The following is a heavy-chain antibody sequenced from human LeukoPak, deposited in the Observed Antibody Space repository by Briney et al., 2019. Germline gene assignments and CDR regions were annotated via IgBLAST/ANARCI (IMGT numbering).Heavy chain of an antibody. CDR3: ARGYSINCSSTSCNHYLNWFDP. CDR2: MNPHSGNT. V-gene: IGHV1-8*01. J-gene: IGHJ5*02. D-gene: IGHD2-2*01. Sequence: GASVKVSCKASGYTFSSHDINWVRQATGQGLEWMGWMNPHSGNTGYAQKFQGRVTMTRNTPLGTAYMELSSLRSEDTAVYYCARGYSINCSSTSCNHYLNWFDPWGQGTLVTVSS. CDR1: GYTFSSHD.